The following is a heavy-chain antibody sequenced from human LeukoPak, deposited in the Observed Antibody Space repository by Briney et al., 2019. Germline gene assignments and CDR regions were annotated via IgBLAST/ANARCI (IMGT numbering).Heavy chain of an antibody. D-gene: IGHD3-22*01. CDR2: ISASGP. V-gene: IGHV3-74*01. Sequence: GGSLRLSCAASGFTFSIYWMHWVRQAPGKGLVWVSTISASGPYYADAVRGRFTISRDNSRNTLSLQMDSLRAEDTAVYYCAKDHESDGYPCLDHWGLGTLVTVSS. CDR1: GFTFSIYW. J-gene: IGHJ4*02. CDR3: AKDHESDGYPCLDH.